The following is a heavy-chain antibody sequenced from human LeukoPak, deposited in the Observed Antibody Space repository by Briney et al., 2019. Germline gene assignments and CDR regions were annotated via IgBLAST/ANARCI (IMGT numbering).Heavy chain of an antibody. J-gene: IGHJ4*02. Sequence: PSETLSLACAVSGDSISSYYWSWIRQPPGKGLEWIGYIYYSGSTNYNPSLKSRVTISVDTSKNHFCLKLSSVTAADTAVYYCAREDIVGATIDYWGQGTLVTVSS. CDR1: GDSISSYY. D-gene: IGHD1-26*01. V-gene: IGHV4-59*01. CDR2: IYYSGST. CDR3: AREDIVGATIDY.